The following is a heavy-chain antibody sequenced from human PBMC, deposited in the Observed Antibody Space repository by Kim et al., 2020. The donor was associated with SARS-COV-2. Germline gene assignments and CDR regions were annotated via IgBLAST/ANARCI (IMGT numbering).Heavy chain of an antibody. Sequence: GGSLRLSCAASGFTFRSYGMHWVRQAPGKGLEWVAVISYDGSNKYYADSVKGRFTISRDNSKNTLYLQMNSLRAEDTAVYYCARDPTYYDILTGYYYPYYAYAMDVKGQGATGTASS. CDR2: ISYDGSNK. D-gene: IGHD3-9*01. V-gene: IGHV3-33*05. CDR1: GFTFRSYG. J-gene: IGHJ6*02. CDR3: ARDPTYYDILTGYYYPYYAYAMDV.